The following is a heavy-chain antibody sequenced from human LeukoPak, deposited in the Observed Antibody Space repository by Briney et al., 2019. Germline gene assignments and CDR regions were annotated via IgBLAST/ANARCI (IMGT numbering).Heavy chain of an antibody. CDR2: VSYDGSYK. CDR3: ARGYDSSGYYSLDAFDI. D-gene: IGHD3-22*01. CDR1: GFTFSKFA. Sequence: GRSLRLSCAAAGFTFSKFAMHWVRQAPGKGLEWVAVVSYDGSYKYYADSVKGRFTISRDNAKNTLYLQMNSLRAEDTAVYYCARGYDSSGYYSLDAFDIWGQGTMVTVSS. J-gene: IGHJ3*02. V-gene: IGHV3-30*04.